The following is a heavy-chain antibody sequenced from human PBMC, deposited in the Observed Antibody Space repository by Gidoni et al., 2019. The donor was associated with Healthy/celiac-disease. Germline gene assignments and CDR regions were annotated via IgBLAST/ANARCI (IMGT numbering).Heavy chain of an antibody. Sequence: EVQLVESGGGLVQPGGSLRLSCSASGFTFSSYDMHWVRQATGKGLEWVSAIGTAGDTYYPGSVKGRFTISRENAKNSLYLQMNSLRAGDTAVYYCARGVYCSSTSCYQDYYYMDVWGKGTTVTVSS. CDR1: GFTFSSYD. CDR2: IGTAGDT. D-gene: IGHD2-2*01. CDR3: ARGVYCSSTSCYQDYYYMDV. V-gene: IGHV3-13*01. J-gene: IGHJ6*03.